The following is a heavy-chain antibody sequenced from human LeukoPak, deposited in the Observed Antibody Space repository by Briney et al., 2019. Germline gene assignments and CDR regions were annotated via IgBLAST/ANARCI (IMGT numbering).Heavy chain of an antibody. V-gene: IGHV3-48*04. D-gene: IGHD2-2*01. CDR1: GFTFSSYS. Sequence: GGSLRLSCAASGFTFSSYSMNWVRQAPGKGLEWISYISSSGSSIYYADSVKGRFTISRDNAKNSLYLQMNSLRAEDTAMYYCAKDLGARVVKSDYWGPGTLVTVSS. CDR2: ISSSGSSI. J-gene: IGHJ4*02. CDR3: AKDLGARVVKSDY.